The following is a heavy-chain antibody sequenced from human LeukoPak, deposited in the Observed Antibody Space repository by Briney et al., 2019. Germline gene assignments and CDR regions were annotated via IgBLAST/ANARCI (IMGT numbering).Heavy chain of an antibody. D-gene: IGHD2-8*01. J-gene: IGHJ4*02. V-gene: IGHV1-8*01. CDR3: ARARTLYSHEPDY. Sequence: ASVKVSCKASGYTFTSYDINWVRQATGQGLEWMGWMNPNSGNTGYAQKFQGRVTMARNTSISTAYMELSSLRSEDTAVYYCARARTLYSHEPDYWGQGTLVTVSS. CDR1: GYTFTSYD. CDR2: MNPNSGNT.